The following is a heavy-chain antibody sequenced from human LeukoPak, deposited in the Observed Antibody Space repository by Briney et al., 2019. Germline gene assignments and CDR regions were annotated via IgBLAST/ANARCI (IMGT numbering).Heavy chain of an antibody. CDR1: GYTFTSYY. V-gene: IGHV1-46*01. J-gene: IGHJ3*02. D-gene: IGHD4-11*01. CDR3: ARGVRPYDYLGAFDI. Sequence: ASVKVSCKASGYTFTSYYMHWARQAPGQGLEWMGIINPSGGSTSYAQKFQGRVTMTRDTSTSTVYMELSSLRSEDTAAYYCARGVRPYDYLGAFDIWGQGTMVTVSS. CDR2: INPSGGST.